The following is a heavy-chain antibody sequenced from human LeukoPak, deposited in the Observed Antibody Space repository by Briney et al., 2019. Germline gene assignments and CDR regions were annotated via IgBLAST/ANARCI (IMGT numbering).Heavy chain of an antibody. Sequence: GGSLRLSCAASGFTFSSYWMHWVRQAPGKGLVWVSRINSDGSSTSYADSVKGRFTISRDNAKNTLYLQMNSLRAEDTAVYYCASLSDNVVPAAQAVSDYWGQGTLVTVSS. CDR2: INSDGSST. D-gene: IGHD2-2*01. J-gene: IGHJ4*02. CDR3: ASLSDNVVPAAQAVSDY. CDR1: GFTFSSYW. V-gene: IGHV3-74*01.